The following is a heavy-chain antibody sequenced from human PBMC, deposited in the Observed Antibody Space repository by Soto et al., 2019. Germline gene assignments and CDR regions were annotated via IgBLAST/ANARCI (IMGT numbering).Heavy chain of an antibody. D-gene: IGHD6-6*01. CDR3: ARAARRSPFDR. CDR1: SGSISSGIW. CDR2: IYHSGNT. V-gene: IGHV4-4*02. Sequence: QVQLQESGPGLVKPSGTLSLTCSVSSGSISSGIWWNWVRQPPGKGLEWIGEIYHSGNTNYNPSLKSRVTISVDESKNQFSLTMTSVTAADTAVYFCARAARRSPFDRWGQGILVTVSS. J-gene: IGHJ4*02.